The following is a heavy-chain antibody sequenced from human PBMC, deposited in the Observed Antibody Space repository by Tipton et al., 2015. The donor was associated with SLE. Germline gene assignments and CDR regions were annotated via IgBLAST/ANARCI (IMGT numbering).Heavy chain of an antibody. Sequence: TLSLTCTITGGSINSPSHYWAWIRQSPGKGLEWIRSIYLSGSTHSNPSLNNRVTLSLDTSRNQFSLKLTSVTAADTAVYYCAGSSIAARWSFDYWGQGTLVTVSS. J-gene: IGHJ4*02. CDR1: GGSINSPSHY. D-gene: IGHD6-6*01. CDR2: IYLSGST. CDR3: AGSSIAARWSFDY. V-gene: IGHV4-39*07.